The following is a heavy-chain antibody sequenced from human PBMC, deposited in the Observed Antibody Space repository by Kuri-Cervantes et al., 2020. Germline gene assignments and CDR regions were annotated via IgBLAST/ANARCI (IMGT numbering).Heavy chain of an antibody. CDR2: ISGSGGST. Sequence: GESLKISCAASGFTFSNYAMSWVRQAPGKGLEWVSAISGSGGSTYYADSVKGRFTISRDNAKNSLYLQMNSLRAEDTAVYYCARVLESWYLDYWGQGTLVTVSS. J-gene: IGHJ4*02. CDR1: GFTFSNYA. V-gene: IGHV3-23*01. CDR3: ARVLESWYLDY. D-gene: IGHD5-24*01.